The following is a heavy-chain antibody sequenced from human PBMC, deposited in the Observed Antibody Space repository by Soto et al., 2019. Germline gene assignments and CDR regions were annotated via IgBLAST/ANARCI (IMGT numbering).Heavy chain of an antibody. CDR1: GLTFSTYG. CDR2: ISGGGITT. CDR3: AKEGTTVGRFFDP. D-gene: IGHD4-17*01. V-gene: IGHV3-23*01. J-gene: IGHJ5*02. Sequence: DVQLLESGGDLVQPGGSLKLSCATSGLTFSTYGMNWVRQAPGKGLEWVAGISGGGITTYYADSVKGRFSISRDNSKNTLFLEMNSLRVEDTALYYCAKEGTTVGRFFDPWGRGTLVTGSS.